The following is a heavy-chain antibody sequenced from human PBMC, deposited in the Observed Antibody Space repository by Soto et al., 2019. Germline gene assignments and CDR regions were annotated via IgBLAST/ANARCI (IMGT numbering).Heavy chain of an antibody. J-gene: IGHJ5*02. CDR3: ATLPPRIVVALLPIPT. CDR2: IYHSRSP. CDR1: GGSISSTNW. D-gene: IGHD2-21*01. Sequence: QVQLRESGPGLVKTSGTLSLTCAVSGGSISSTNWWTWVRQPPGKGLEWIGDIYHSRSPTYSPSFSGRATISVDKSNTQFSLRLRSVTAADTAVYYCATLPPRIVVALLPIPTWGQGILVTVSS. V-gene: IGHV4-4*02.